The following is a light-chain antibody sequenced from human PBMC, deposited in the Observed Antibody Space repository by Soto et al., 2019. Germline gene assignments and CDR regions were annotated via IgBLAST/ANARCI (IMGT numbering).Light chain of an antibody. Sequence: EIVLTQAPATVSLSPGERVTLSCRASQSVNIYLAWYQQKPGQAPRLLIYGASSRATGIPDRFSGSGSGTDFTLTISRLEPEDFAVFYCQQYDRSPITFGQGTLLEI. CDR2: GAS. CDR1: QSVNIY. V-gene: IGKV3-20*01. CDR3: QQYDRSPIT. J-gene: IGKJ5*01.